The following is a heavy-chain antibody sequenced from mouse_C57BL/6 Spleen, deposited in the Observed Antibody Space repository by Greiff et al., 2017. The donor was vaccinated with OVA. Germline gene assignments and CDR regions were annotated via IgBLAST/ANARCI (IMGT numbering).Heavy chain of an antibody. J-gene: IGHJ2*01. CDR1: GYTFTSYW. CDR2: IDPSDSYT. Sequence: QVQLKQSGAELVKPGASVKLSCKASGYTFTSYWMQWVKQRPGQGLEWIGEIDPSDSYTNYNQKFKGKATLTVDTSSSTAYMQLSSLTSEDSAVYYCARSSGYWGQGTTLTVSS. D-gene: IGHD1-3*01. CDR3: ARSSGY. V-gene: IGHV1-50*01.